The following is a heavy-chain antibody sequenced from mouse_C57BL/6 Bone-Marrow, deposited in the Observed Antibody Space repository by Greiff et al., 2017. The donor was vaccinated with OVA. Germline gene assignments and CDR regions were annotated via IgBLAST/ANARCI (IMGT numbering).Heavy chain of an antibody. CDR3: ARSEWLRRKAMDY. J-gene: IGHJ4*01. V-gene: IGHV1-69*01. CDR2: IDPSDSYT. D-gene: IGHD2-2*01. CDR1: GYTFTSYW. Sequence: VQLQQPGAELVMPGASVKLSCKASGYTFTSYWMHWVKQRPGQGLEWIGEIDPSDSYTNYNQKFKGKSTLTVDKSSSTAYMQLSSLTSEDSAVYYCARSEWLRRKAMDYWGQGTSVTVSS.